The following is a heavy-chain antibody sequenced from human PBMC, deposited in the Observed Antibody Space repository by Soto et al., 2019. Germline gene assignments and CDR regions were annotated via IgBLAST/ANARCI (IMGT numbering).Heavy chain of an antibody. CDR2: INAGNGNT. Sequence: ASVKVSCKASGYTFTSYAMHWVRQAPGQRLEWMGWINAGNGNTKYSQKLQGRVTITRDTSASTAYMELSSLRSEDTAVYYCARVFYSSGWYNYWGQGTLVTVSS. D-gene: IGHD6-19*01. J-gene: IGHJ4*02. CDR3: ARVFYSSGWYNY. CDR1: GYTFTSYA. V-gene: IGHV1-3*01.